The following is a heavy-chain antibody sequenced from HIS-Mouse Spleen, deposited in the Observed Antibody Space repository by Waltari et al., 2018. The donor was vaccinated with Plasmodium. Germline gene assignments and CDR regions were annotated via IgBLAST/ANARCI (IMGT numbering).Heavy chain of an antibody. CDR1: GYSLTSGYS. D-gene: IGHD4-17*01. CDR3: ASKRYGDYYFDY. V-gene: IGHV4-38-2*02. CDR2: IYHSGST. J-gene: IGHJ4*02. Sequence: QVQLQESGPGLVKPSETLSLTCTVSGYSLTSGYSWGWIRQPPGKGLEWSGSIYHSGSTYYNPSLKSRVTISVDTSKNQFSLKLSSVTAADTAVYYCASKRYGDYYFDYWGQGTLVTVSS.